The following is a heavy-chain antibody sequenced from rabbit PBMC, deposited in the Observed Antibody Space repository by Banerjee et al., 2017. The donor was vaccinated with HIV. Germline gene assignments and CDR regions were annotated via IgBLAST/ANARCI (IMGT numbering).Heavy chain of an antibody. CDR2: IYTSTGNT. Sequence: QEQLKESGGGLVQPGGSLTLTCTVSGFSLTSYYMSWVRQAPGKGLEWIACIYTSTGNTVYANWAKGRFTISKTSSTTVTLQMTSLTAADTATYFCARDLSGVIGWNLNLWGPGTLVTVS. CDR1: GFSLTSYYM. CDR3: ARDLSGVIGWNLNL. J-gene: IGHJ4*01. D-gene: IGHD1-1*01. V-gene: IGHV1S45*01.